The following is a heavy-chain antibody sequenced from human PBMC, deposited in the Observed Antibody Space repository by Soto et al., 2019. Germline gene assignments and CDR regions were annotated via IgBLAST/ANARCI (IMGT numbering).Heavy chain of an antibody. V-gene: IGHV4-31*03. D-gene: IGHD6-13*01. CDR1: CGSISSGDYY. Sequence: SETLSLTCTVSCGSISSGDYYWSWIRQHPGKGLEWIGYIYYSGSTHYSSSLKSRVTMSIDTSKNQFPLKLTSVTAADTAVYYCAHRGYTSNWLHWGQGTLVTVSS. CDR2: IYYSGST. J-gene: IGHJ4*02. CDR3: AHRGYTSNWLH.